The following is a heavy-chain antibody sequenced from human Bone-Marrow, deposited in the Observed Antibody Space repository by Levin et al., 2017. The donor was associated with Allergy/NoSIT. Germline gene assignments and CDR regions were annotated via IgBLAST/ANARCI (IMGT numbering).Heavy chain of an antibody. CDR3: TRDPGIIYYMDV. D-gene: IGHD6-13*01. CDR2: INPYSGST. CDR1: GYTFTAYY. Sequence: GASVKVSCKASGYTFTAYYVHWVRQAPGQGPEWMGWINPYSGSTTFAPKFQGRVTMTRDTSINTAYMELTGLRSDDTAIYYCTRDPGIIYYMDVWGKGTTVTVSS. V-gene: IGHV1-2*02. J-gene: IGHJ6*03.